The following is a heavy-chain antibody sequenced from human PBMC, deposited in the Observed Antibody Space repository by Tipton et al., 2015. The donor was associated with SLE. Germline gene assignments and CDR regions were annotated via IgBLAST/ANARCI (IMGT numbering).Heavy chain of an antibody. V-gene: IGHV3-21*01. J-gene: IGHJ6*02. CDR2: ISSSSSYI. Sequence: GSLRLSCAASGFTFSSYSMNWVRQAPGKGLEWVSSISSSSSYIHYADSVKGRFTISRDNSKNTLYLQMNSLRAEDTAVYYCARELIPLYGMDVWGQGTTVTVSS. D-gene: IGHD3-16*01. CDR3: ARELIPLYGMDV. CDR1: GFTFSSYS.